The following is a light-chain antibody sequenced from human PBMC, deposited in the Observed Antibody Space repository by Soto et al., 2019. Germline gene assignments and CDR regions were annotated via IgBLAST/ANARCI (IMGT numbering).Light chain of an antibody. Sequence: EIVMTQTPATLSVSPGERATLSCRTSQSVSINLAWYQQKPGQAPRLLIYGASSRATGVPARFSGSGSGTDFTLTISSLQSEDFAVYDCQQYNNWPPITFGQGTRLEIK. V-gene: IGKV3-15*01. J-gene: IGKJ5*01. CDR1: QSVSIN. CDR2: GAS. CDR3: QQYNNWPPIT.